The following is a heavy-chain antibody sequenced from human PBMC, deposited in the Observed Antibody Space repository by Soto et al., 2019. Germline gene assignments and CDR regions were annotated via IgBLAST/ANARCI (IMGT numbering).Heavy chain of an antibody. Sequence: QVQLQPWGAGLLKPSETLSLTCAVYGGSFSGYSWSWIRQPPGKGLEWIGEINRSGSTKYNPSIKSRVTISVDTSKNHFSLKLNSVTAADTAIYYCVRALVAATLGWFDPWGQGSLVTVSS. J-gene: IGHJ5*02. CDR2: INRSGST. CDR3: VRALVAATLGWFDP. D-gene: IGHD2-15*01. CDR1: GGSFSGYS. V-gene: IGHV4-34*01.